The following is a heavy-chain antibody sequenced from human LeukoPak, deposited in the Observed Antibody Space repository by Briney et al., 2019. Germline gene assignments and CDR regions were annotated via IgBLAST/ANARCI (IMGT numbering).Heavy chain of an antibody. J-gene: IGHJ4*02. Sequence: ASVKVSCKASGYTFTSYYMHWVRQAPGQGLEWMGIINPSGGSTSYAQKFQGRVTMTRDTSTSTVYMELSSLRSEDTAVYYCARDSIFLEKPHYEGSGSPSLYFDYWGQGTLVTVSS. CDR2: INPSGGST. CDR1: GYTFTSYY. CDR3: ARDSIFLEKPHYEGSGSPSLYFDY. D-gene: IGHD3-10*01. V-gene: IGHV1-46*01.